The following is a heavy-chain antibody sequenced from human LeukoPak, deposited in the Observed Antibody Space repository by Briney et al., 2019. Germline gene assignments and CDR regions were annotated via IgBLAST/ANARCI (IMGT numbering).Heavy chain of an antibody. CDR1: GFTFRNYV. CDR3: AREGYYGSGSPPSLYFDY. Sequence: GGSLRLSCAASGFTFRNYVIHWVRQAPGKGLEWVAVTASDLDVKLYADSVKGRFTISRDNSKSTLYLQMNSLRPEDTAIYYCAREGYYGSGSPPSLYFDYWGQGTLVTVSS. CDR2: TASDLDVK. J-gene: IGHJ4*02. V-gene: IGHV3-30-3*01. D-gene: IGHD3-10*01.